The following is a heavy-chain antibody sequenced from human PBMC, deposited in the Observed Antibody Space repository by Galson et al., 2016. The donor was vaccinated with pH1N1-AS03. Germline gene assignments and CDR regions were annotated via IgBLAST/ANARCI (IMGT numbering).Heavy chain of an antibody. V-gene: IGHV4-59*11. D-gene: IGHD3-16*02. Sequence: ETLSPTCTVSGGSMDSHYWSWIRQSPGKGLEWIASVHSGRTPNYNPSLTSRLIVSLDKSKNQLSLKLSYVTAADTAVYYSARDRYFSCCCYEGWFDPWGPGTLVTVSS. CDR2: VHSGRTP. J-gene: IGHJ5*02. CDR3: ARDRYFSCCCYEGWFDP. CDR1: GGSMDSHY.